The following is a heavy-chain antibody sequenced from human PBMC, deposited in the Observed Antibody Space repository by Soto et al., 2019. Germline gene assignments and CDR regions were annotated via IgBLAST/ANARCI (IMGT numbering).Heavy chain of an antibody. CDR2: ISSDGGYT. CDR1: GFTFSHFY. V-gene: IGHV3-11*05. D-gene: IGHD2-21*01. Sequence: QMQLVESGGGLVKPGGSLRLPCATSGFTFSHFYMSWIRQAPGKGPEWVSYISSDGGYTYYADSVKGRFTVSRDNARNSLYLQMNSLRVEDTAVYYCARSGIPPNWFDPWGKGTLVTVSS. J-gene: IGHJ5*02. CDR3: ARSGIPPNWFDP.